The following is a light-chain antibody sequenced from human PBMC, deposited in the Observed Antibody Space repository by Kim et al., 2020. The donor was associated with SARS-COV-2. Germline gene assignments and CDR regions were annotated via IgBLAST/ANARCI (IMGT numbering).Light chain of an antibody. J-gene: IGKJ1*01. CDR3: QQYDNLPPWT. Sequence: PGERATLSWRASQSVSSKLAWYLHKPGQAPRLLIYGASTRATGIPARFSGSGSGTDFTLTISSLQSEDSAVYYCQQYDNLPPWTFGQGTKVDIK. CDR1: QSVSSK. V-gene: IGKV3-15*01. CDR2: GAS.